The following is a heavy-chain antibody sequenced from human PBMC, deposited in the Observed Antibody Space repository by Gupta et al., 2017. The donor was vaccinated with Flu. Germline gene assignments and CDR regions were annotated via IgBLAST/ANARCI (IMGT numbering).Heavy chain of an antibody. V-gene: IGHV4-39*01. D-gene: IGHD1-14*01. CDR1: GDSISNSAFY. J-gene: IGHJ5*02. Sequence: QLQLQESGPGLVKPSETLSLTCTISGDSISNSAFYWAWIRQPPGKGLECIGGIRHSGGTYYNPSLKSRVTMSVDTPKYQFSLKLRYVTAADTAVYYCAARRKDLNWFDPWGQGTLVTVSS. CDR2: IRHSGGT. CDR3: AARRKDLNWFDP.